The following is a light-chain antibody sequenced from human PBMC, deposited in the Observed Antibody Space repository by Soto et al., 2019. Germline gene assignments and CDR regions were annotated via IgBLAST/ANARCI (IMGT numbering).Light chain of an antibody. CDR2: EVS. CDR1: SSDVASYNY. CDR3: SAHVGSRI. V-gene: IGLV2-8*01. J-gene: IGLJ2*01. Sequence: QSALTQPPSASGSPGQSVTISCSGTSSDVASYNYVSWYQQHPGKAPKRIIYEVSKRPSGVPDRFSGSKSGDTASLTVSGLQAEDEADYNCSAHVGSRISGGGTKLTVL.